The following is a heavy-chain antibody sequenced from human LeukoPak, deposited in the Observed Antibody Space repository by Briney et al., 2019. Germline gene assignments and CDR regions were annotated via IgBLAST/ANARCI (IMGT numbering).Heavy chain of an antibody. CDR1: GITFGNNW. V-gene: IGHV3-74*01. Sequence: GGSLRLSCAASGITFGNNWMHWVRQGPGQGLVWISRINSDGGGAIYADSVKGRFTVSRDNAKNTLYLQMNSLRAEDTAVYYCARDVPHNWFDTWGQGTLVTVSS. CDR3: ARDVPHNWFDT. CDR2: INSDGGGA. J-gene: IGHJ5*02.